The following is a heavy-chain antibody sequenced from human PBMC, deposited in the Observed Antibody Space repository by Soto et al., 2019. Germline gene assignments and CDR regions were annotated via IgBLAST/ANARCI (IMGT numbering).Heavy chain of an antibody. CDR1: DFTFSSYA. V-gene: IGHV3-23*01. CDR2: ISGSGDRT. CDR3: AKNQGVELVPLATVDWFDP. D-gene: IGHD1-26*01. J-gene: IGHJ5*02. Sequence: PGGSLRLSCAASDFTFSSYAMSWVRQAPGKGLEWVSAISGSGDRTYYADSVKGRFTISRDNSKSTVYLELNNLSAEDTAVYHCAKNQGVELVPLATVDWFDPWGQGSVVTVSS.